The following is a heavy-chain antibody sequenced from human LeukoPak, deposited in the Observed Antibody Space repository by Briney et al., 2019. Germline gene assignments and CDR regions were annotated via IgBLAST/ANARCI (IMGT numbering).Heavy chain of an antibody. CDR2: ISGSGGST. V-gene: IGHV3-23*01. Sequence: PGGSLRLSCAASGFTFSSYAMSWVRQAPGKGLEWVSAISGSGGSTYYADSVRGRFTISRDNSKSTLYLQVDSLRAEDTALYYCARSRYWEYQLPRADLDYWGQGTLVTVSS. CDR3: ARSRYWEYQLPRADLDY. CDR1: GFTFSSYA. D-gene: IGHD2-2*01. J-gene: IGHJ4*02.